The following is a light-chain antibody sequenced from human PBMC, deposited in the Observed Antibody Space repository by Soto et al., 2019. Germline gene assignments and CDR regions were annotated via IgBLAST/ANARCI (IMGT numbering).Light chain of an antibody. CDR2: DAS. Sequence: DIQMTQSPSTLSASVGDRVTITCRASQNIVNWLAWYPQKPGKAPKLLIYDASTLERVVPSRFSGSGSGTEFTLTFSRLQPVDFATYYCLQYSSASPSTFGQGTNLQ. J-gene: IGKJ2*01. CDR3: LQYSSASPST. V-gene: IGKV1-5*01. CDR1: QNIVNW.